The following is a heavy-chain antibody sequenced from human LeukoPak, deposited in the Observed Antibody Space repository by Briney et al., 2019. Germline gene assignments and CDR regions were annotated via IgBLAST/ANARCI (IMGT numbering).Heavy chain of an antibody. V-gene: IGHV3-7*01. Sequence: GGSLTLSCEPSAFTSSGNWTSWVRQATAQGLDWGASINPDGSQKLYVDSVKGRFTISRDNTKSSLYLQKNSLGAEDTAMYYCAKPLGAGTTDDSWGQGARVTVSS. CDR1: AFTSSGNW. J-gene: IGHJ4*02. D-gene: IGHD1-1*01. CDR3: AKPLGAGTTDDS. CDR2: INPDGSQK.